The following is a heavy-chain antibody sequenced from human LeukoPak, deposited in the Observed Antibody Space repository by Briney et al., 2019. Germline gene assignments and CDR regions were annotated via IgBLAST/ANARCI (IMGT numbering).Heavy chain of an antibody. CDR1: GGSISSFY. D-gene: IGHD3-22*01. Sequence: SETLSLTCAVSGGSISSFYCSWIRQPPGKGLEWIGYTSYSGSTNYNPSLKSRVTISVDTSKNQFSLKLSSVTAADTAVYYCARAYYYDSSGYGGGRLGSFDYWGQGTLVTVSS. V-gene: IGHV4-59*01. CDR2: TSYSGST. CDR3: ARAYYYDSSGYGGGRLGSFDY. J-gene: IGHJ4*02.